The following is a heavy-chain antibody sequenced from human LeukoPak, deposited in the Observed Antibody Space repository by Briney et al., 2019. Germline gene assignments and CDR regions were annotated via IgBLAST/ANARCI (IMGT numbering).Heavy chain of an antibody. Sequence: PSETLSLTCAVYGGSFSGYYWSWIRQPPGKGLEWIGEINHSGSTNYNPSLKSRVTISVDTSKNQFSLKLSSVTAADTAVYYCARGRPSRTRVGELLCFDYWGQGTLVTVSS. V-gene: IGHV4-34*01. CDR3: ARGRPSRTRVGELLCFDY. CDR1: GGSFSGYY. CDR2: INHSGST. D-gene: IGHD3-10*01. J-gene: IGHJ4*02.